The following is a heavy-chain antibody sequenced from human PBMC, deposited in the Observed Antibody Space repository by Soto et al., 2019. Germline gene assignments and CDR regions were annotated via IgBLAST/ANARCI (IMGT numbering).Heavy chain of an antibody. V-gene: IGHV4-4*02. CDR1: SASIITEQR. J-gene: IGHJ4*02. D-gene: IGHD6-19*01. CDR2: IHHSGST. CDR3: ARSFGWYAIDH. Sequence: QMQLQESGPGLVKPSETLSLTCAVSSASIITEQRWTWVRQPPGKGLEWIGEIHHSGSTNNNPSLRSRVTMSVDKSMNQFSLNLNSVTAADTALYYCARSFGWYAIDHWGQGTLVIVSS.